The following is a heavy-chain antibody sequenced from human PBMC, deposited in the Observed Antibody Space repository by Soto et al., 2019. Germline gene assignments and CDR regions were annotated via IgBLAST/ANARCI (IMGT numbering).Heavy chain of an antibody. Sequence: QAQIQQSGARLLKPSETLSLTCSVSGGSFTGYFYSWIRQSPGRGLEWIGEINDGGITKYSPSLKSRAFMSADRAKKQFSLTLTSLTAADTGVYYCAPTPRLLVPWGQATPVIVSS. V-gene: IGHV4-34*02. CDR1: GGSFTGYF. CDR3: APTPRLLVP. D-gene: IGHD2-8*02. CDR2: INDGGIT. J-gene: IGHJ1*01.